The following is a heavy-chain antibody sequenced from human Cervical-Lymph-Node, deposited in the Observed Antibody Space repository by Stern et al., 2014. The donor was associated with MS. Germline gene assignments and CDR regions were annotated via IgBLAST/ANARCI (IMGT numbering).Heavy chain of an antibody. V-gene: IGHV1-3*01. CDR2: INAGNGNT. J-gene: IGHJ4*02. CDR3: ARGGSYYTPSACDY. CDR1: GYTFTSYA. Sequence: QVQLVQSGAEVKKPGASVKVSCKASGYTFTSYAMHWVRQAPGQRLEWMGWINAGNGNTKYSQKFQGRVTITRDTSASTAYMELSSLRSEDTAVYYCARGGSYYTPSACDYWGQGTLVTVSS. D-gene: IGHD1-26*01.